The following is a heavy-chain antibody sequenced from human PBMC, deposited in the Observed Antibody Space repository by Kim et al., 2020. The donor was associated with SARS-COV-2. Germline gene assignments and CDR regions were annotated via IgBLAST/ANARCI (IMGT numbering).Heavy chain of an antibody. V-gene: IGHV4-59*13. CDR1: GGSISSYY. CDR3: ARDRIAAAGTDYFDY. Sequence: SETLSLTCTVSGGSISSYYWSWIRQPPGKGLEWIGYIYYSGGTNYNPSLKSRVTISVDTSKNQFSLKLSSVTAADTAVYYCARDRIAAAGTDYFDYWGQGTLVTVSS. D-gene: IGHD6-13*01. CDR2: IYYSGGT. J-gene: IGHJ4*02.